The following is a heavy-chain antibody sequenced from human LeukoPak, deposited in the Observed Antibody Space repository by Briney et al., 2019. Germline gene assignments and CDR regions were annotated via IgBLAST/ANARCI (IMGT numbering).Heavy chain of an antibody. CDR1: GYTFTSYY. Sequence: EASVKVSCKASGYTFTSYYMHWVRQAPGQGLEWMGIINPSGGSTNYAQNFQGRVTMTSDTSARTVYMELSSLRSEDTAIYYCARIRDGYNDAYDIWGQGTVVTVPS. J-gene: IGHJ3*02. D-gene: IGHD5-24*01. CDR3: ARIRDGYNDAYDI. V-gene: IGHV1-46*01. CDR2: INPSGGST.